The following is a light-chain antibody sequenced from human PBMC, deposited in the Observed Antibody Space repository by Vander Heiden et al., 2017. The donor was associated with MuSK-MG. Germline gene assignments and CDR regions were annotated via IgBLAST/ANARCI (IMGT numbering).Light chain of an antibody. J-gene: IGLJ3*02. CDR1: SSNIGGGYD. CDR3: QTYDSSRSERV. Sequence: QSALTQPPSVSAAPGHLLTISCTCSSSNIGGGYDVVWYQQHPGTAPKLLIYGNSNRPSGVPDRFSGSKSGTTASLAITGLQDEDEADYYCQTYDSSRSERVFGGGTKLTVL. CDR2: GNS. V-gene: IGLV1-40*01.